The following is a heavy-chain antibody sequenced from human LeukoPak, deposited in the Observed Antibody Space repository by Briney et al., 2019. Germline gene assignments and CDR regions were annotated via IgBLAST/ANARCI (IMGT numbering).Heavy chain of an antibody. CDR2: IYTSGST. V-gene: IGHV4-4*07. CDR1: GGSISSYY. J-gene: IGHJ6*02. CDR3: ARVGRYFDWLSPGIYYYGMDV. Sequence: SETLSLTCTVSGGSISSYYWSWIRQPAGKGLEWIGRIYTSGSTNYNPSLKSRVTMSVDTSKNQFSLKLSSVTAADTAVYYCARVGRYFDWLSPGIYYYGMDVWGQGTTVTVSS. D-gene: IGHD3-9*01.